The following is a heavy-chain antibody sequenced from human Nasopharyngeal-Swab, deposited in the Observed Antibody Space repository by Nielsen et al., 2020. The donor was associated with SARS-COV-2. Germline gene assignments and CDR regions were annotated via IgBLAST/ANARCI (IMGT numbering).Heavy chain of an antibody. CDR2: INTNTGNP. Sequence: ASVKVSCKASGYTFTSYGISWVRQAPGQGLEWMGWINTNTGNPAYAQDFTGRFVFSLDTSVNTAYLQISSLKAEDTAVYYCARGGYYYDSSGYSLFYFDYWGRGSLVTVSS. D-gene: IGHD3-22*01. CDR1: GYTFTSYG. V-gene: IGHV7-4-1*02. CDR3: ARGGYYYDSSGYSLFYFDY. J-gene: IGHJ4*02.